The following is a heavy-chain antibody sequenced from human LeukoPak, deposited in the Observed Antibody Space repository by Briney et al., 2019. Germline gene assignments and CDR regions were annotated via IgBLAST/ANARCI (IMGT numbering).Heavy chain of an antibody. D-gene: IGHD3-22*01. Sequence: PGGSLRLSCAASGFTFSSYAMSWVRQAPGKGLEWVSAISGSGGSTYYADSVKGRFTISRDNSKNTLYLQMNSLRAEDTAVYYCAKDRWEVVIVPSSRSGWDVWGQGTTVTVSS. V-gene: IGHV3-23*01. CDR1: GFTFSSYA. J-gene: IGHJ6*02. CDR2: ISGSGGST. CDR3: AKDRWEVVIVPSSRSGWDV.